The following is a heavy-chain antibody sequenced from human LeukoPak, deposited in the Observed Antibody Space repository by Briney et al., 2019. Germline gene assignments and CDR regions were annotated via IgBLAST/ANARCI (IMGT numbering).Heavy chain of an antibody. CDR2: ISAYNGNT. D-gene: IGHD5-18*01. Sequence: ASVKVSCKASGYTFTSYGISWVRQAPGQGLEWMGWISAYNGNTNYAQKLQGRVTMTTGTSTSTAYMELRSLRSDDTAVYYCAIDGRRGWIQLRIDYWGQGTLVTVSS. V-gene: IGHV1-18*01. CDR1: GYTFTSYG. CDR3: AIDGRRGWIQLRIDY. J-gene: IGHJ4*02.